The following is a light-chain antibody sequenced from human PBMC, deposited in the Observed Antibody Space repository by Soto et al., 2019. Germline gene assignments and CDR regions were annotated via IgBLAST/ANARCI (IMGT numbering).Light chain of an antibody. V-gene: IGLV2-14*03. CDR1: SSDIGRSDS. CDR2: DVS. Sequence: QSALTQPASVSGSLGQSITLSCTGSSSDIGRSDSVSWYQQLPGTAPKLIIFDVSSRPSGVSDRFSGSKSGDTASLTISGLQAEDEADYYCRSYTTRATLVFGGGTKLTVL. CDR3: RSYTTRATLV. J-gene: IGLJ2*01.